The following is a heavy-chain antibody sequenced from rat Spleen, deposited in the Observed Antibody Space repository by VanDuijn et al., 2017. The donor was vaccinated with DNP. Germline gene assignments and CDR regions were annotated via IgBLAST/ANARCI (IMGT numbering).Heavy chain of an antibody. CDR2: ISYDGGST. CDR1: GFTFSDYY. Sequence: EVQLVESGGGLVQPGRSLKLSCAASGFTFSDYYMAWVRQAPTKGLEWVASISYDGGSTYYRESVKGRFTISRDNAKSTLYLQMNSLRSEDTATYYCARLDYWGQGVMVTVSS. V-gene: IGHV5-20*01. CDR3: ARLDY. D-gene: IGHD1-7*01. J-gene: IGHJ2*01.